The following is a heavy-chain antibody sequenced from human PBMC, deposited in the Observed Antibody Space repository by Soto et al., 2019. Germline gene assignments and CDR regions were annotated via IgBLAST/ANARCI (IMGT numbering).Heavy chain of an antibody. CDR3: AREIVLMVYAGPYYYYMDV. J-gene: IGHJ6*03. Sequence: PGGSLRLSCAASGFTVSSNYMSWVRQAPGKGLEWVSVIYSGGSTYYADSVKGRFTISRDNSKNTLYLQMNSLRAEDTAVYYCAREIVLMVYAGPYYYYMDVWGKGTTVTVSS. D-gene: IGHD2-8*01. CDR2: IYSGGST. CDR1: GFTVSSNY. V-gene: IGHV3-66*01.